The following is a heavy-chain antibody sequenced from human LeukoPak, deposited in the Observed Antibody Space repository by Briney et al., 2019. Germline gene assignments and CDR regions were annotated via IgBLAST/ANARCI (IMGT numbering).Heavy chain of an antibody. J-gene: IGHJ4*02. CDR2: VNLQGST. D-gene: IGHD2-21*02. V-gene: IGHV4-4*02. CDR3: AREGGPYCPLDY. CDR1: GGSITSTNY. Sequence: SETLSLTCGVSGGSITSTNYWPWVRQPPGKGLEWIGEVNLQGSTNYNPSLMGRVAISVDMSENHISLQLTSVTAADTAVYYCAREGGPYCPLDYSGQGTLVTVS.